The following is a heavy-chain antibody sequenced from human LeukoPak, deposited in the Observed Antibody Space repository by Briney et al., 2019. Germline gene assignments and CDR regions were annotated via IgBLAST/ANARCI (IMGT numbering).Heavy chain of an antibody. CDR1: GFTFSTYA. CDR2: ISYDGNNK. D-gene: IGHD1-26*01. CDR3: ARDNEQDSGSYSIDY. J-gene: IGHJ4*02. V-gene: IGHV3-30-3*01. Sequence: GGSLRLSCAASGFTFSTYAIHWVRQAPGKGLEWGAIISYDGNNKYYADSVKGRFTISRDNSKNTLYLQMNSLRAEDTAVYYCARDNEQDSGSYSIDYWGQGTLVTVSS.